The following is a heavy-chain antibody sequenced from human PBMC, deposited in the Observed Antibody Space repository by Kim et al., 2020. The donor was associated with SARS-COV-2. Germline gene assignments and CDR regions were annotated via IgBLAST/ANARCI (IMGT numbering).Heavy chain of an antibody. CDR2: TT. Sequence: TTTYADSVRGRFTISRDNAKSTLYLQMDGLRAEDTAVYYCASQIALGGIDYWGQGILVTVSS. V-gene: IGHV3-74*01. CDR3: ASQIALGGIDY. D-gene: IGHD6-13*01. J-gene: IGHJ4*02.